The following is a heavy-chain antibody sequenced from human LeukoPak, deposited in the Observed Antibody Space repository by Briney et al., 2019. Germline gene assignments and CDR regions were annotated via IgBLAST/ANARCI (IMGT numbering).Heavy chain of an antibody. Sequence: GESLKISCQGSGHSFSSHWIGWVRQMPGKGLEWMGIIYPGDSDTRYSPSFQGQVTISADKSISTAYLQWTSLKASDTAMYYCARHRKDIGFDSWGQGTLVTVSS. CDR2: IYPGDSDT. V-gene: IGHV5-51*01. CDR1: GHSFSSHW. CDR3: ARHRKDIGFDS. J-gene: IGHJ4*02. D-gene: IGHD2-15*01.